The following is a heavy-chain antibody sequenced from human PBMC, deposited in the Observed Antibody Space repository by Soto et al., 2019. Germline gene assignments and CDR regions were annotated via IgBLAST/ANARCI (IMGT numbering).Heavy chain of an antibody. Sequence: PSQTLSLTCAISGDSVSSNSAAWNWIRQSPSRGLEWLGRTCYRSTWYNDYAVSVKSRITINPDTSKNQFSLQLNSVTHEDTAVYYCARGAHSSSWYETYPPYHYYYGMEVWGKGNTVTVSS. CDR2: TCYRSTWYN. V-gene: IGHV6-1*01. D-gene: IGHD6-13*01. J-gene: IGHJ6*04. CDR1: GDSVSSNSAA. CDR3: ARGAHSSSWYETYPPYHYYYGMEV.